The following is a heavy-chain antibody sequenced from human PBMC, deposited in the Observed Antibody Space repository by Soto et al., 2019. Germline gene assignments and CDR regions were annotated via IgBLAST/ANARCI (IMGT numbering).Heavy chain of an antibody. V-gene: IGHV1-2*04. Sequence: QVQLVQSGAEVKKPAASVSLSCTASGYTFTDFYIHWVRQAPGQGLEWMGWSNPNSGGVNYAEKFYGWVTRTRDTSVSTVYMDLRTLKSAGTAVHYCGRRGSTGPTFPGFGEFLVAVWGKGTSVTVS. D-gene: IGHD3-10*01. CDR3: GRRGSTGPTFPGFGEFLVAV. J-gene: IGHJ6*03. CDR1: GYTFTDFY. CDR2: SNPNSGGV.